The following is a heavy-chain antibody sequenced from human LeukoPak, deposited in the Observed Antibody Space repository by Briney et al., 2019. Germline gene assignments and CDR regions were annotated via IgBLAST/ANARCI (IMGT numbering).Heavy chain of an antibody. CDR1: GFTFSSYE. Sequence: GGSLRLSCAASGFTFSSYEMNWVRQAPGKGLEWLSYISSSGGTIHYADSVKGRFTISRDNAKDSLYLQMNSLRAEDTAVYYCAKAGCSSTSCRGFLYYYYYYMDVWGKGTTVTVSS. D-gene: IGHD2-2*01. CDR3: AKAGCSSTSCRGFLYYYYYYMDV. CDR2: ISSSGGTI. V-gene: IGHV3-48*03. J-gene: IGHJ6*03.